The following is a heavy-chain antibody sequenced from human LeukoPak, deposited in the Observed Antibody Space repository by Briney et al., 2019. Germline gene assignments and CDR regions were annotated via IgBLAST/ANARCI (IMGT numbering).Heavy chain of an antibody. Sequence: PGGSLRLSCAASGFXFSSYLIHWIRQAPGKGLVWVSRINNDGSSTNYADSVKGRFTISRDNAKNTVYLQMNSLRGEDTAVYYCVRDPPGEGVDYWGQGTLVAVSS. D-gene: IGHD2-21*01. J-gene: IGHJ4*02. V-gene: IGHV3-74*01. CDR3: VRDPPGEGVDY. CDR1: GFXFSSYL. CDR2: INNDGSST.